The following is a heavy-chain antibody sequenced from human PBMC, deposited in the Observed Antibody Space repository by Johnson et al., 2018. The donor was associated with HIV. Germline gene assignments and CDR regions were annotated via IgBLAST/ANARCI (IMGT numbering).Heavy chain of an antibody. D-gene: IGHD5-12*01. V-gene: IGHV3-20*04. CDR1: GFTFDAYG. J-gene: IGHJ3*02. CDR3: AREVIVAGHGGAFDI. Sequence: VQLVESGGGVVRPGGSLRLSCAASGFTFDAYGMSWVRQAPGKGLEWVSGINWNGGKTAYADSVKGRFTISRDNAKNSLYLQMISLRAEDTALYYCAREVIVAGHGGAFDIWGQGTMVTVSS. CDR2: INWNGGKT.